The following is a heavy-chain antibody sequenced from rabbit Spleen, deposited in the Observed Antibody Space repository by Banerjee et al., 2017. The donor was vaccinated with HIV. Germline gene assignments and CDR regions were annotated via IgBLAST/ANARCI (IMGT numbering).Heavy chain of an antibody. V-gene: IGHV1S40*01. CDR3: ARDLVTVIGWNFNL. D-gene: IGHD5-1*01. CDR1: GFSFSSGYD. CDR2: IYTGNGKT. Sequence: QQLVESGGGLVKPGASLTLTCKASGFSFSSGYDMCWVRQAPGKGLEWIACIYTGNGKTYYASWAKGRFTISKTPPTTVTLQMTSLTVADTATYFCARDLVTVIGWNFNLWGPGTLVTVS. J-gene: IGHJ4*01.